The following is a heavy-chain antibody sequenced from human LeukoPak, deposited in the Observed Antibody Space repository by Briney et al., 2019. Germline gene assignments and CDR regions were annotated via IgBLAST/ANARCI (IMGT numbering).Heavy chain of an antibody. CDR1: GFIFSSYG. J-gene: IGHJ4*02. D-gene: IGHD3-3*01. Sequence: QAGGSLRLSWAAPGFIFSSYGMHWVRKAPGKGLEWVAFIQYDTNNEYYADSVKGRFADSRDNSKNTLYLQMNSLRTEDTAVYYCAKDNDFWGSLFYWGQGLLVTVSS. CDR3: AKDNDFWGSLFY. V-gene: IGHV3-30*02. CDR2: IQYDTNNE.